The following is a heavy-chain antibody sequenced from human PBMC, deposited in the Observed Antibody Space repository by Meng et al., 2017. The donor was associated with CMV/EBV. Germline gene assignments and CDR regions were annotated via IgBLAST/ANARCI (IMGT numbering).Heavy chain of an antibody. D-gene: IGHD3-3*01. CDR2: INPNSGGT. Sequence: QVEVVESGAWGKQPGDSGGVSCKAFGYNFPGYYRHWVRQAPGQGLEWMGWINPNSGGTNYAQKFQGRVTMTRDTSISTAYMELSRLRSDDTAVYYCARVARYYDFWSGYYKPWFDPWGQGTLVTVSS. CDR3: ARVARYYDFWSGYYKPWFDP. CDR1: GYNFPGYY. V-gene: IGHV1-2*02. J-gene: IGHJ5*02.